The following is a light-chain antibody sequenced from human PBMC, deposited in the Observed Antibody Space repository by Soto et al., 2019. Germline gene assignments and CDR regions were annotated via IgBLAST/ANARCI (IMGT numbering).Light chain of an antibody. V-gene: IGKV1-39*01. J-gene: IGKJ4*01. CDR1: QSISSY. CDR2: AAS. Sequence: DIQMTQSPSSLSASVGDRVTITCRASQSISSYLNWYQQKPGKAPKLLIYAASSLQSGVPSRFSGSGSGTDFTLTISSLQPEYFATYYCQQSYSTPDLTFGGGTKVEIK. CDR3: QQSYSTPDLT.